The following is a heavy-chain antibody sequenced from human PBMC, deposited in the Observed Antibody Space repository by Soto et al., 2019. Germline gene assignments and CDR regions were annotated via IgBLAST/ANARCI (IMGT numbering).Heavy chain of an antibody. CDR1: GYSFTSYW. J-gene: IGHJ6*02. D-gene: IGHD3-3*01. CDR2: IYPGDSDT. CDR3: ARIRFLEWSESLGMDV. V-gene: IGHV5-51*01. Sequence: PGESLKISCKGSGYSFTSYWIGWVRQMPGKGLEWMGIIYPGDSDTRYSPSFQGHVTISADKSISTAYLQWSSLKASDTAMYYCARIRFLEWSESLGMDVWGQGTTVTVSS.